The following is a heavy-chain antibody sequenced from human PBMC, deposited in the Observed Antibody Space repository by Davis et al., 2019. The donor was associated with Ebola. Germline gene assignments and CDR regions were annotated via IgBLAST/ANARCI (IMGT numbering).Heavy chain of an antibody. V-gene: IGHV1-46*01. Sequence: ASVKVSCKASGYTFVSHYMHWVRQAPGQGLEWMGRINPSGDDTIYAQKFQGRVTMFSDTSTSTAYMELSSLRSEDTAVYYCARRHIAARYYYYYGMDVWGQGTTVTVSS. CDR3: ARRHIAARYYYYYGMDV. CDR2: INPSGDDT. CDR1: GYTFVSHY. J-gene: IGHJ6*02. D-gene: IGHD6-6*01.